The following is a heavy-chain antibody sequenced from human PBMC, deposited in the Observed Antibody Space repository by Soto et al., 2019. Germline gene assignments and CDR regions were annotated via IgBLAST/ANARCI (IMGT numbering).Heavy chain of an antibody. CDR3: ANRGKIYGVGLGV. V-gene: IGHV3-23*01. CDR1: GFDFSSNA. CDR2: ITASSSST. D-gene: IGHD3-3*01. J-gene: IGHJ6*02. Sequence: PGGSLRLSCAASGFDFSSNAMRWVRQAPGKGLEWVSSITASSSSTDYADSVKGRFTISRDNSKNTLYLQMNSLTAEDTATYYCANRGKIYGVGLGVWGQGTTVTVSS.